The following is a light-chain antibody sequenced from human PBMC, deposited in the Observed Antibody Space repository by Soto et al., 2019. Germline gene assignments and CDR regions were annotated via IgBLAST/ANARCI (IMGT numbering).Light chain of an antibody. CDR1: QGITYW. Sequence: DIQMTQSPSSMSASLGDRVTITCRASQGITYWLAWYQQRPGRAPKCLIYAASILESGVPSRFTGSGSGTNFTLTINDLQPEDFATYYCQQASSFPPTFGQGTRLEIK. V-gene: IGKV1-12*01. CDR2: AAS. J-gene: IGKJ5*01. CDR3: QQASSFPPT.